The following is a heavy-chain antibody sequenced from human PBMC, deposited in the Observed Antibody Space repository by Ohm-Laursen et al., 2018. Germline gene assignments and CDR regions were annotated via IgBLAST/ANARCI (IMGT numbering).Heavy chain of an antibody. CDR3: AKDRGVGTYGDSYDY. V-gene: IGHV4-4*07. CDR2: MYATGSS. D-gene: IGHD4-17*01. Sequence: SDTLSLTCTVSGASINNYCWNWIRQPAGKGLEWIGRMYATGSSNYNPSLNSRVTMSVDTSRNQFSLKLTSVTAEDTAVYYCAKDRGVGTYGDSYDYWGQGTLVTVSS. J-gene: IGHJ4*02. CDR1: GASINNYC.